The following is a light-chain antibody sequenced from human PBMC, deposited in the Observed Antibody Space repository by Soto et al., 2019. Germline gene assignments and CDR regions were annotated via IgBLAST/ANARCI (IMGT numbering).Light chain of an antibody. J-gene: IGKJ4*01. CDR2: AAS. V-gene: IGKV1-39*01. Sequence: EIQMTQSPSSLSASVGDRVTITGRASQSISSYLNWYQQKPGKAPKLMIYAASSLQSGVPSRFSGSGSGTDFTLTISSLQTEDFATYYCQQLNSYPLTFGGGTKVDIK. CDR1: QSISSY. CDR3: QQLNSYPLT.